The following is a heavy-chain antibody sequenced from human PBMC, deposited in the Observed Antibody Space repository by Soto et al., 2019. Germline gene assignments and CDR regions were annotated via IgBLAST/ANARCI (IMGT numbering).Heavy chain of an antibody. Sequence: GASVKVSCTASGYPFTSYDINWVRQATGQGLEWMGWMNPNSGNTGYAQKFQGRVTMTRNTSISTAYMELSSLRSEDTAVYYWARGRRFGMIVPVYWGQGTLVTVSS. CDR2: MNPNSGNT. CDR1: GYPFTSYD. V-gene: IGHV1-8*01. D-gene: IGHD3-22*01. CDR3: ARGRRFGMIVPVY. J-gene: IGHJ4*02.